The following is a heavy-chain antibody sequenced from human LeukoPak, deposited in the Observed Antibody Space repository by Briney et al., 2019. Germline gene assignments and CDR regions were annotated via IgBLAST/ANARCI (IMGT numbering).Heavy chain of an antibody. J-gene: IGHJ6*02. CDR2: ISAYNGNT. CDR1: GYTFTSYG. D-gene: IGHD2-15*01. Sequence: ASVKVSCKASGYTFTSYGISWVRQAPGQGLEWMGWISAYNGNTNYAQKLQGRITMITDTSTSTAYMELRSLRSDDTAVYYCARDPYCSGGSCYPLDVWGQGTTVTVSS. CDR3: ARDPYCSGGSCYPLDV. V-gene: IGHV1-18*01.